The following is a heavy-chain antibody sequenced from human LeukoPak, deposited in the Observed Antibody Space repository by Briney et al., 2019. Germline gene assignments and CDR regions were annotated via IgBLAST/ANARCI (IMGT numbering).Heavy chain of an antibody. Sequence: ASVKVSCKASGGTFSSYAISWVRQAPGQGLEWMGGIIPIFGTANYAQKFQGRVTITADESTSTAYMELSSLRSEDTAVYYCARGYLGYCSSTSCYAMRAPKRYYCYGMDVWGKGTTVTVSS. CDR2: IIPIFGTA. V-gene: IGHV1-69*01. J-gene: IGHJ6*04. D-gene: IGHD2-2*01. CDR3: ARGYLGYCSSTSCYAMRAPKRYYCYGMDV. CDR1: GGTFSSYA.